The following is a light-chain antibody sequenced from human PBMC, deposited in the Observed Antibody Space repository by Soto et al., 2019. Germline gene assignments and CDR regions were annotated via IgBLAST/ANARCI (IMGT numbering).Light chain of an antibody. CDR1: SGHSNYA. CDR3: QTWGTGSACVV. V-gene: IGLV4-69*01. Sequence: QPVLTQSPSASASLGASVKLTCTLSSGHSNYAIAWHQQQPDKGPRYLMKVNSGGSHIKGDGIPDRFSGSSSGAERYLFISSLQSEDEADYYCQTWGTGSACVVFGGGTQLTVL. J-gene: IGLJ7*01. CDR2: VNSGGSH.